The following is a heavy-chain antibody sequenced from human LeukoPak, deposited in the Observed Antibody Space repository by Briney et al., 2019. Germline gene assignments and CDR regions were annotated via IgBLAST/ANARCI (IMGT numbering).Heavy chain of an antibody. J-gene: IGHJ4*02. CDR3: ARYNSGFDY. CDR1: GYTFTSYD. V-gene: IGHV1-8*01. CDR2: MNPSSGNT. Sequence: ASLKVSCKASGYTFTSYDINWVRQATGQGLEWMGCMNPSSGNTGYAEKAQGRVTMTRNTSISTPYLELNSLRSEDTAVYYCARYNSGFDYWGQGTLVTVYS. D-gene: IGHD2/OR15-2a*01.